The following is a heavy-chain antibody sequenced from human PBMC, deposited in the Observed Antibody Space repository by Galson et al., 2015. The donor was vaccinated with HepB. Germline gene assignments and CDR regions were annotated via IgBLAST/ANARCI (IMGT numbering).Heavy chain of an antibody. D-gene: IGHD7-27*01. J-gene: IGHJ4*02. CDR2: ISASSSSI. Sequence: SLRLSCAASGFTFSSFGMNWVRQAPGKGPEWLSYISASSSSIYYADSVKGRFTISRDNAKNSLFLQLNRLRVEDTAVYYCARANWGYFDSWGQGSLVTVSS. V-gene: IGHV3-48*01. CDR3: ARANWGYFDS. CDR1: GFTFSSFG.